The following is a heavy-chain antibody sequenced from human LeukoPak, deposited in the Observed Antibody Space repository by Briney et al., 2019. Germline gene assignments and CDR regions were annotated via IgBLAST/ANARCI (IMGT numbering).Heavy chain of an antibody. D-gene: IGHD3-16*01. Sequence: SETLSLTCTVSGGSISNRSYYWGWIRQPPGKGLEWTGKISDSGNTYYSPSLRSRVTISIDTSKNQFSLKLSSVTATDTAVYYCARGEEVLDYFDYWGQGTLVTVSS. CDR2: ISDSGNT. CDR3: ARGEEVLDYFDY. J-gene: IGHJ4*02. V-gene: IGHV4-39*01. CDR1: GGSISNRSYY.